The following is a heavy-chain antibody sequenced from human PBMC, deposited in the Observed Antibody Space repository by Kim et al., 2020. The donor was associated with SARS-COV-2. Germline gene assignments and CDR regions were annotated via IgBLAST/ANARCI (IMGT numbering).Heavy chain of an antibody. V-gene: IGHV3-7*03. J-gene: IGHJ6*02. CDR2: IKQDGSEI. CDR3: AKDIYGWGSYYYYGMDV. D-gene: IGHD3-10*01. Sequence: GGSLRLSCAASGFTFSSYWMSWVRQAPGKGLEWVANIKQDGSEIGYVDSVKGRFTISRDNAKNSLYLQMNSLRAEDTAVYYCAKDIYGWGSYYYYGMDVWGQGTTVTVSS. CDR1: GFTFSSYW.